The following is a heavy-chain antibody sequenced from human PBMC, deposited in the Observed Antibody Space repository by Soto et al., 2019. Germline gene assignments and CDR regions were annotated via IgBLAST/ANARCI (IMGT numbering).Heavy chain of an antibody. J-gene: IGHJ5*02. D-gene: IGHD6-19*01. Sequence: ASVKVSCKASGGTFSSYAISWVRQAPGQGLEWMGGIIPIFGTANYAQKFQGRVTITADESTSTAYMELSSLRSEDTAVYYCARVGGYSSGWYFFGPEQKRYNWFDPWGQGTLVTVSS. CDR1: GGTFSSYA. CDR3: ARVGGYSSGWYFFGPEQKRYNWFDP. V-gene: IGHV1-69*13. CDR2: IIPIFGTA.